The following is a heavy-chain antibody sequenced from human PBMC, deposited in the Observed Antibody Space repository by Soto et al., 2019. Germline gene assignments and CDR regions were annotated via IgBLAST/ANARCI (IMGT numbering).Heavy chain of an antibody. CDR1: GGSFSGYY. D-gene: IGHD2-2*01. CDR2: INHSGST. CDR3: ARGYCSSTSCYGVSTAWWFEP. V-gene: IGHV4-34*01. J-gene: IGHJ5*02. Sequence: SETLSLTCAVYGGSFSGYYWSWIRQPPGKGLEWIGEINHSGSTNYNPSLKSRVTISVDTSKNQFSLKLSSVTAADTAVYYCARGYCSSTSCYGVSTAWWFEPWGQGTLVTVSS.